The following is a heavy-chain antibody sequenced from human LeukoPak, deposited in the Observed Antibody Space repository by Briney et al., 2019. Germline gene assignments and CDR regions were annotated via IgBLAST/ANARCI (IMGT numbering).Heavy chain of an antibody. CDR3: ARSNDYVFDY. CDR2: IYPGDSDT. Sequence: GESLKISCKASGYNFAAYWIGWVRQMPGKGPEWMGVIYPGDSDTRYSPSFQGQVTISADMSISTAYLQWRSLKASDSAMYYCARSNDYVFDYWGQGTLVTVSS. D-gene: IGHD4-17*01. J-gene: IGHJ4*02. CDR1: GYNFAAYW. V-gene: IGHV5-51*01.